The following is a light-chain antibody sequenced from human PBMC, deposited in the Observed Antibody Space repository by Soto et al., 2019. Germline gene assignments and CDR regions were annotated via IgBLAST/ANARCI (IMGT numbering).Light chain of an antibody. CDR2: GAS. V-gene: IGKV3-20*01. CDR3: QQYGSSPWT. CDR1: QSVSSSY. Sequence: EIVMTQSPATLSVVPGERATLSCRASQSVSSSYLAWYQQKPGQAPRLLIYGASSRATGIPDRFSGSGSGTDFTLTISRLEPEECAVYYCQQYGSSPWTFGQGTKVDIK. J-gene: IGKJ1*01.